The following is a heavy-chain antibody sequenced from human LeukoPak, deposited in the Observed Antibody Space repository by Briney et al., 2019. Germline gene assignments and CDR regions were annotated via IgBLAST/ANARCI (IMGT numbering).Heavy chain of an antibody. J-gene: IGHJ6*03. CDR3: ARDGVVVVPAALPYYYYYMDV. V-gene: IGHV3-33*01. CDR1: GFTFSSYG. Sequence: GGSLRLSCAASGFTFSSYGMHWVRQAPGKGLEWVAVIWYDGGNKYYADSVKGRFTISRDNSKNTLYLQMNSLRAEDTAVYYCARDGVVVVPAALPYYYYYMDVWGKGTTVTVSS. D-gene: IGHD2-2*01. CDR2: IWYDGGNK.